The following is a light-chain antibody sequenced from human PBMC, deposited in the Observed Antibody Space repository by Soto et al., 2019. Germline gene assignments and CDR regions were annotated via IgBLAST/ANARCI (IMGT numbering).Light chain of an antibody. CDR1: QSVSSY. J-gene: IGKJ2*01. CDR2: DAS. Sequence: EIVLTQSPATLSLSPGEIATRSCRASQSVSSYLAWYQQKPGQAPRLLIYDASNRATGIPARFSGSGSGTDFTLTISSLEPEDFAVYYCQQRSNWPMYTFGQGTKLEIK. CDR3: QQRSNWPMYT. V-gene: IGKV3-11*01.